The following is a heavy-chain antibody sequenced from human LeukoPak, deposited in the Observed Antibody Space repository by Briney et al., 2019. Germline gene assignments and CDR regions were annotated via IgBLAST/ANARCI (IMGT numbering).Heavy chain of an antibody. J-gene: IGHJ4*02. CDR1: GGSFSGYY. CDR3: ARGRRGWLIDY. Sequence: PSETLSLTCAVYGGSFSGYYWSWIRQPPGKGLEWIGEINNSVSTNYNPSLKSRVTISVDTSKNQFSLKLSSVTAADTAVYYCARGRRGWLIDYWGQGTLVTVSS. D-gene: IGHD6-19*01. CDR2: INNSVST. V-gene: IGHV4-34*01.